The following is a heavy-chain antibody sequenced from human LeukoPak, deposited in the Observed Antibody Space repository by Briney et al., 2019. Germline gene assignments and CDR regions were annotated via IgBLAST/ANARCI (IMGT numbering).Heavy chain of an antibody. CDR2: INHSGST. Sequence: PGGSLRLSCAASGFTFSSYSMNWVRQPPGKGLEWIGEINHSGSTNYNPSLKSRVTISVDTSKNQFSLKVSSVTAADTAVYYCARGGCSSTSCYYDYWGQGTWSPSPQ. V-gene: IGHV4-34*01. CDR3: ARGGCSSTSCYYDY. D-gene: IGHD2-2*01. CDR1: GFTFSSYS. J-gene: IGHJ4*02.